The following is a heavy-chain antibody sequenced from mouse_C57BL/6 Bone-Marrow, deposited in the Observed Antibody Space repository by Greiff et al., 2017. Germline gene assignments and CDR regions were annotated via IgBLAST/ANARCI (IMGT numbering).Heavy chain of an antibody. CDR1: GYTFTSYW. D-gene: IGHD1-1*01. J-gene: IGHJ2*01. Sequence: QVQLQRPGAELVKPGASVKLSCKASGYTFTSYWMQWVKQRPGQGLEWIGEIDPSDSYTNYNQKFKGKATLTVDTSSSTAYMQLSSLTSEDSAVYYCARDGSPFFDYWGQGTTLTVSS. CDR2: IDPSDSYT. V-gene: IGHV1-50*01. CDR3: ARDGSPFFDY.